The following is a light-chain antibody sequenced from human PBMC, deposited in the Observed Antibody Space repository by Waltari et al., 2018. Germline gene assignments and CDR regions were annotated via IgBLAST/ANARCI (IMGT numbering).Light chain of an antibody. J-gene: IGKJ1*01. CDR1: PSVLYTSNNKNY. CDR3: QQYYNTPPT. V-gene: IGKV4-1*01. Sequence: DIVMTQSPDSLAVSLGERATINCKSSPSVLYTSNNKNYLAWYQQKPGQPPKLLISWASTRESGVPDRFSGSGSGTDFTLTISSLQAEDVAVYHCQQYYNTPPTFGQGTKVEIK. CDR2: WAS.